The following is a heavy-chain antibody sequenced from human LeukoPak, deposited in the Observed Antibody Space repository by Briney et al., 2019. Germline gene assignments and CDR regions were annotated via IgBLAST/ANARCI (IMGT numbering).Heavy chain of an antibody. CDR2: TSSFSDNT. CDR3: ARESHPGYSYGFDY. D-gene: IGHD5-18*01. CDR1: GYTFTSYG. V-gene: IGHV1-18*01. J-gene: IGHJ4*02. Sequence: ASVRVSCKTSGYTFTSYGISWVRQAPGQGLEWMGWTSSFSDNTKYAEKFQGRVTMTTEISTSTAYMELRSLRFDDTAVYYCARESHPGYSYGFDYWGQGTLVTVSS.